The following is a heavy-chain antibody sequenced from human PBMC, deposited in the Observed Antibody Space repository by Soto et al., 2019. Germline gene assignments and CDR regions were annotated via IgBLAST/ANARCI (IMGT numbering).Heavy chain of an antibody. V-gene: IGHV4-34*01. D-gene: IGHD3-9*01. J-gene: IGHJ4*02. CDR3: ARSYYDILTGYSRPPYFDY. CDR1: GGSFSGYY. Sequence: QVQLQQWGAGLLKPSETLSLTCAVYGGSFSGYYWSWIRQPPGKGLEWIGEINHSGSTNYNPSLNSRVTISVDTSKKQFSLQLSSVTAADTAVYYCARSYYDILTGYSRPPYFDYWGQGTLVTVSS. CDR2: INHSGST.